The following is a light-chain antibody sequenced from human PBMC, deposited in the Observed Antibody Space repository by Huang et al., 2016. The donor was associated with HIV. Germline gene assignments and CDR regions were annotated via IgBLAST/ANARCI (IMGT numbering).Light chain of an antibody. CDR1: RSVSTN. J-gene: IGKJ4*01. V-gene: IGKV3-15*01. Sequence: EIAMTQSPATLSVSPGQRVILSCRANRSVSTNLAWYQQRHGQAPRLLIYGSSTRAPGIPARFSGSGSGTDFSLTISSLQSEDFALYYCHQYNNWLLSFGGGTRV. CDR2: GSS. CDR3: HQYNNWLLS.